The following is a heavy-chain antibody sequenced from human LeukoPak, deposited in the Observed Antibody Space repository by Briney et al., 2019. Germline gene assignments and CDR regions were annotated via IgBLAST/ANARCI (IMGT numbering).Heavy chain of an antibody. D-gene: IGHD3-10*01. CDR1: GDSISSSSYY. J-gene: IGHJ4*02. CDR3: ARDQYYYGSGSYGLDY. V-gene: IGHV4-39*02. Sequence: KSSETLSLTCTVSGDSISSSSYYWEWIRQPPGKGLEWIGSTFYSGSTYYNPSLKSRATISVDTSKNEFSLKLSSVTAADTAVYYCARDQYYYGSGSYGLDYWGQGTLVTVSS. CDR2: TFYSGST.